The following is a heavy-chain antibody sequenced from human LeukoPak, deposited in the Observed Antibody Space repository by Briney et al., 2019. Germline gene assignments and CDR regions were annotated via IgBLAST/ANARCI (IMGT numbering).Heavy chain of an antibody. CDR2: INSDDSST. CDR3: ARARFLLRGVPFDN. D-gene: IGHD3-10*01. J-gene: IGHJ4*02. V-gene: IGHV3-74*01. CDR1: GFTVSSYW. Sequence: GGSLRLSCAASGFTVSSYWMHWVRQAPGKGLVWVSRINSDDSSTSYADSVKGRFTISRDNAKNMLYLQMNSLRAEDTAVYYCARARFLLRGVPFDNWGQGTLVTVSS.